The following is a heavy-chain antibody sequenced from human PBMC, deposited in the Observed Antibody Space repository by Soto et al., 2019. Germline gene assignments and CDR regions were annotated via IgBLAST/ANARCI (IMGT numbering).Heavy chain of an antibody. Sequence: SETLSLTCTVSGGSISSYYWSWIRQPPGKGLEWIGYIYYSGSTNYNPSLKSRVTISVDTSKNQFSLKLSSVTAADTAVYYWARALGVRKWFDAWGQGNLVTVSS. J-gene: IGHJ5*02. CDR1: GGSISSYY. CDR2: IYYSGST. CDR3: ARALGVRKWFDA. D-gene: IGHD3-10*01. V-gene: IGHV4-59*01.